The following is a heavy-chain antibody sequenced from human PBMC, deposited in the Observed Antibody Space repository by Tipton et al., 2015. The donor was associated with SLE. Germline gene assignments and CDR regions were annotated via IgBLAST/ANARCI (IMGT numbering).Heavy chain of an antibody. D-gene: IGHD6-6*01. CDR1: GGSFSGYY. J-gene: IGHJ5*02. V-gene: IGHV4-34*01. Sequence: TLSLTCAVYGGSFSGYYWTWIRQPPGKGLEWIGEINHSGRTNYNPSLKSRVTISVDTSKNQFSLKLSSVTAADTAVYYCAREFGSSSSAWFDPWGQGTLVTVSS. CDR2: INHSGRT. CDR3: AREFGSSSSAWFDP.